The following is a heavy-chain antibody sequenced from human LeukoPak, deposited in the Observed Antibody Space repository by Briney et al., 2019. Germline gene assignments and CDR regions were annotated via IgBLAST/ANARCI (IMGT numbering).Heavy chain of an antibody. D-gene: IGHD6-13*01. CDR2: IYYSGST. V-gene: IGHV4-59*01. J-gene: IGHJ6*02. CDR1: GGSFSGYY. CDR3: ARDSMAAAGTSYYYGMDV. Sequence: PSETLSLTCAVYGGSFSGYYWSWIRQPPGKGLEWIGYIYYSGSTNYNPSLKSRVTISVDTSKNQFSLKLSSVTAADTAVYYCARDSMAAAGTSYYYGMDVWGQGTTVTVSS.